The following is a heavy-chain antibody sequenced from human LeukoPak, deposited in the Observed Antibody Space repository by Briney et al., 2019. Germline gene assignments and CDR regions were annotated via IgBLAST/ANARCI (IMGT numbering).Heavy chain of an antibody. J-gene: IGHJ4*02. CDR2: ISYDGSNK. Sequence: GGSLRRSCAASGFTFSSYAMHWVRQAPGKGLEWVAVISYDGSNKYYADSVKGRFTISRDNSKNTLYLQMNSLIAEDTAVYYCAREGESVAGCFDYWGQGTLVTVSS. CDR3: AREGESVAGCFDY. V-gene: IGHV3-30*04. CDR1: GFTFSSYA. D-gene: IGHD6-19*01.